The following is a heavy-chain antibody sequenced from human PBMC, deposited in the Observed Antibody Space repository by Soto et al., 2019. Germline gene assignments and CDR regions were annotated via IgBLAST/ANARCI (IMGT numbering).Heavy chain of an antibody. Sequence: QVQLQESGPGLVKPSGTLSLTCAVSGASISSSNWWTWVRQPPGKGLEWIGEIYHSGSTNYNPSLLRRVTISLAKSKTPSSLRLSSATAADTAVYYCATSRGSGRLDNWGQGTLVTVSS. J-gene: IGHJ4*02. V-gene: IGHV4-4*02. CDR1: GASISSSNW. CDR2: IYHSGST. D-gene: IGHD3-10*01. CDR3: ATSRGSGRLDN.